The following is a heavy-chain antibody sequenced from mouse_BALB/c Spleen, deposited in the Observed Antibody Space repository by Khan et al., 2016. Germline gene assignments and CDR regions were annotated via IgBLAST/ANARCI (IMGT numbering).Heavy chain of an antibody. CDR2: INTNTGEP. J-gene: IGHJ3*01. CDR1: GYTLTNYG. Sequence: QVQLQQSGPELKKPGETVKISCKASGYTLTNYGMNWVKQAPGKDLKWMGWINTNTGEPKYAEEFKGRFAFSSESSVSTAYLQINNVKNEDTATYFCARWEYDYGRFVYWGQGTLVTVSA. V-gene: IGHV9-3*02. CDR3: ARWEYDYGRFVY. D-gene: IGHD2-4*01.